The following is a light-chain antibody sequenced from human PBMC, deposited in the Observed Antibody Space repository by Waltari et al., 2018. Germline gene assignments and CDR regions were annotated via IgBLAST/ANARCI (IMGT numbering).Light chain of an antibody. CDR2: YDS. Sequence: SYVLTQPPSVSVAPGKTASISCGGNNIGRKRVPWYQQKPGQAPVLVISYDSDRPSGIPERFSGSNSGNTATLTISRVEAGDEADYYCQVWDSSSDHWVFGGGTKLTVL. CDR1: NIGRKR. CDR3: QVWDSSSDHWV. V-gene: IGLV3-21*04. J-gene: IGLJ3*02.